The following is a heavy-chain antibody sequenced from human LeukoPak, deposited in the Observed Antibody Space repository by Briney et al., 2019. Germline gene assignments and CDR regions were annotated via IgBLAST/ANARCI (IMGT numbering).Heavy chain of an antibody. CDR1: GYTFTVYY. CDR3: ARDGDILTGDFDY. Sequence: GASVKVSCKASGYTFTVYYMHWVRQAPGPGLEWMGWINPNSGGTNYAQKFQGRVTMTRDTSISTAYMELSRLRSDDTAVYYCARDGDILTGDFDYWGQGTLVTVSS. D-gene: IGHD3-9*01. J-gene: IGHJ4*02. CDR2: INPNSGGT. V-gene: IGHV1-2*02.